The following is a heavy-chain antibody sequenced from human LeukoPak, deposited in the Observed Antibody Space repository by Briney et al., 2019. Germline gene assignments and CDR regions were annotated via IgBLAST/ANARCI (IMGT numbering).Heavy chain of an antibody. V-gene: IGHV4-59*12. Sequence: PSETLSLTCTVSGGSISSYYWSWTRRPPGKGLEWIGYIYYSGSTNYNPSLKSRVTISVDTSKNQFSLKLSSVTAADTAVYYCARVVYKGGWIAVADDAFDIWGQGTMVTVSS. CDR3: ARVVYKGGWIAVADDAFDI. D-gene: IGHD6-19*01. CDR1: GGSISSYY. J-gene: IGHJ3*02. CDR2: IYYSGST.